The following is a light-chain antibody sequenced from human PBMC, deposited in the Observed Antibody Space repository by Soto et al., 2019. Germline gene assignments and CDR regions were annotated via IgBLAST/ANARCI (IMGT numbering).Light chain of an antibody. CDR3: QSYDSSLSGYV. CDR2: GNI. CDR1: SSNIGAGYD. V-gene: IGLV1-40*01. J-gene: IGLJ1*01. Sequence: QSVLTQPPSVSGAPGQRVTISCTGSSSNIGAGYDVHWYQQLPGTAPKLLIYGNINRPSGVPDRFSGPKSGTSASLAITGLQAEDEADYYCQSYDSSLSGYVFGTGTKVTVL.